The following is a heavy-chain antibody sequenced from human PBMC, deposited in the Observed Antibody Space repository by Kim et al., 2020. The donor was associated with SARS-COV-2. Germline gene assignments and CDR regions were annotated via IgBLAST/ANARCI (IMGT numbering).Heavy chain of an antibody. CDR3: AKDRVVVVPAATSGFDF. Sequence: VKGRCTSSRNNSKNTLYLQMNSLRAEDTAVYYCAKDRVVVVPAATSGFDFWGPGTLVTVSS. D-gene: IGHD2-2*01. J-gene: IGHJ4*02. V-gene: IGHV3-23*01.